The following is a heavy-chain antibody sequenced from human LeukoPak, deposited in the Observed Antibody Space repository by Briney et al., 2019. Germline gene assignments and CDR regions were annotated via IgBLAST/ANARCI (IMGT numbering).Heavy chain of an antibody. D-gene: IGHD3-22*01. CDR1: GGSISTYY. CDR2: IYYSGST. Sequence: PSETLSLTCTVSGGSISTYYWSWIRQPPGKGLEWIGYIYYSGSTNYKSSLKSRVTISVDTSRNQFSLKLSSVTAADTAVYYCARVWAYYYDSSGYKGDAFDIWGQGTMVTVSS. CDR3: ARVWAYYYDSSGYKGDAFDI. J-gene: IGHJ3*02. V-gene: IGHV4-59*12.